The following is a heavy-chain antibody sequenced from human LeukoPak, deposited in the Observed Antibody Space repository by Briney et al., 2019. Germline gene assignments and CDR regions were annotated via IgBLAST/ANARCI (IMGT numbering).Heavy chain of an antibody. Sequence: PGGSLRLSCAASGFTFSSYAMTWVRQAPGKGLKWVSAISGSGGSTYYADSVKGRFTISRDNSKNTLYLQVNSLRAEDTAVYYCAKTYSSSTEYYFDYWGQGTLVTVSS. CDR2: ISGSGGST. CDR3: AKTYSSSTEYYFDY. J-gene: IGHJ4*02. D-gene: IGHD6-13*01. CDR1: GFTFSSYA. V-gene: IGHV3-23*01.